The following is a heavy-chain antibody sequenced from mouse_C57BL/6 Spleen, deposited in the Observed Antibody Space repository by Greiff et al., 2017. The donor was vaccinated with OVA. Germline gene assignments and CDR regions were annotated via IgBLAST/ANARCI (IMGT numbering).Heavy chain of an antibody. Sequence: EVHLVESGGGLVKPGGSLKLSCAASGFTFSSYAMSWVRQTPEKRLEWVATISDGGSYTYYPDNVKGRFTISRDNAKNNLYLQMSHLKSEDTAMYYGARDDYGSSYDAMDYWGQGTSVTVSS. J-gene: IGHJ4*01. CDR3: ARDDYGSSYDAMDY. CDR2: ISDGGSYT. CDR1: GFTFSSYA. V-gene: IGHV5-4*01. D-gene: IGHD1-1*01.